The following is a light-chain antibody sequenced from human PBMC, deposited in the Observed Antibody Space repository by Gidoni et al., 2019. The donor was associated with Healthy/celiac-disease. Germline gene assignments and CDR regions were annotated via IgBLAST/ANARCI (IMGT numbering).Light chain of an antibody. CDR1: RGSIASNY. J-gene: IGLJ2*01. CDR2: EDN. CDR3: QSYDSSNHGV. V-gene: IGLV6-57*01. Sequence: NFMLTQPHSVSESPGKTVTISCTRSRGSIASNYVQWYQQRPGSSPTPVIYEDNQRPSGVPDRVSGSIDSSSNSASLTISGLKTEDEADDYCQSYDSSNHGVFGGGTKLTVL.